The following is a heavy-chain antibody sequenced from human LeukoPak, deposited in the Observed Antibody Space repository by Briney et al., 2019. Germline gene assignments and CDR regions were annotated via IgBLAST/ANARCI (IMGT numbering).Heavy chain of an antibody. D-gene: IGHD6-13*01. CDR1: GGSFSGYY. V-gene: IGHV4-34*01. CDR2: INHSGST. J-gene: IGHJ4*02. CDR3: ARGSAAKGFLDY. Sequence: SETLSLTCAVYGGSFSGYYWSWIRQPPGKGLEWIGEINHSGSTNYNPSLKSRVTISVDRSKNQFSLKLSSVTAADTAVYYCARGSAAKGFLDYWGQGTLVTVSS.